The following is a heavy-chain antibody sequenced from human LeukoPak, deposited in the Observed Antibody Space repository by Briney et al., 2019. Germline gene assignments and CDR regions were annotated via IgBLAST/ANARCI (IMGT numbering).Heavy chain of an antibody. CDR2: ISYDGSNK. D-gene: IGHD3-10*01. V-gene: IGHV3-30*18. Sequence: GRSLRLSCAASGFTFSSYGMHWVRQAPGKWLEWVAVISYDGSNKYYADSVKGRFTISRDNSKNTLYLQMNSLRAEDTAVYYCAKDRIRMVRGVIHYYYYGMDVWGKGTTVTVSS. J-gene: IGHJ6*04. CDR3: AKDRIRMVRGVIHYYYYGMDV. CDR1: GFTFSSYG.